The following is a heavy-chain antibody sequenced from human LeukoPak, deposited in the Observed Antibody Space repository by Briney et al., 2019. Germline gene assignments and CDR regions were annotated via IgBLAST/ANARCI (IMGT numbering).Heavy chain of an antibody. J-gene: IGHJ4*02. CDR1: GFTFSSYG. CDR2: ISYDGSNK. CDR3: AKDEGYCTNGGCFTDY. D-gene: IGHD2-8*01. Sequence: GGSLRLSCAASGFTFSSYGMHWVRQAPGKGLERVAVISYDGSNKYYADSVKGRFTISRDNSKNTLYLQMNSLRAEDTAVYYCAKDEGYCTNGGCFTDYWGQGTLVTVSS. V-gene: IGHV3-30*18.